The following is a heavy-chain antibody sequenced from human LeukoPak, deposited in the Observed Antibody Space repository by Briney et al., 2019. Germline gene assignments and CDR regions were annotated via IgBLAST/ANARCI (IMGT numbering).Heavy chain of an antibody. D-gene: IGHD3-3*01. Sequence: SETLSLTCAVYGGSFSGYYWSWIRQPPGKGLEWIGEINHSGSTNYNPSLKSRVTISVDTSKNQFSLKLSSVTAADTAVYYCARLYYDFWSGYYTPHDAFDIWGQGTMVTVSS. CDR2: INHSGST. CDR3: ARLYYDFWSGYYTPHDAFDI. CDR1: GGSFSGYY. V-gene: IGHV4-34*01. J-gene: IGHJ3*02.